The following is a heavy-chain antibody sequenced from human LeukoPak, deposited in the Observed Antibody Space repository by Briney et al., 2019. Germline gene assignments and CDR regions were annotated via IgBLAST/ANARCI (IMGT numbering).Heavy chain of an antibody. J-gene: IGHJ5*02. CDR1: GYTFTSYG. CDR3: ARDGFITMIVAVGYNWFDP. V-gene: IGHV1-18*01. D-gene: IGHD3-22*01. CDR2: ISAYNGNT. Sequence: ASVKVSCKASGYTFTSYGISWVRQAPGQGLEWMGWISAYNGNTNYAQKLQGRVTMTTDTSTSTAYMELRSLRSDDTAVYYCARDGFITMIVAVGYNWFDPWGQGTLVTVSS.